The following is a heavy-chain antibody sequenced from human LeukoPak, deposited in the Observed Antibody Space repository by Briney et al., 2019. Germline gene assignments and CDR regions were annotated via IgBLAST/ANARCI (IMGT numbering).Heavy chain of an antibody. CDR2: IYYTGST. CDR3: ARDWDYYDSSGYFGY. Sequence: SETLSLTCIVSGVSISSSNYYWGWIRQPPGKGLEWIGTIYYTGSTYYNPSLKSRVTISVDTSKNQFSLKLSSVTAADTAVYYCARDWDYYDSSGYFGYWGQGTLVTVSS. J-gene: IGHJ4*02. V-gene: IGHV4-39*07. D-gene: IGHD3-22*01. CDR1: GVSISSSNYY.